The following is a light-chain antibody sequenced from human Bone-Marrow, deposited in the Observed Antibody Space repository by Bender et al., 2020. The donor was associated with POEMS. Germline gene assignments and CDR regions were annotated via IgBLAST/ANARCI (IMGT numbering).Light chain of an antibody. CDR2: DDS. Sequence: SYVLTQAPSVSVAPGQTARITCGGNNIADRSVNWYQQKPGQAPVLVVYDDSDRPSGIPERFSGSNSGNTATLTISRVEAGDEADYYCQVWDSSLVHRVFGGGTKLTVL. V-gene: IGLV3-21*02. J-gene: IGLJ3*02. CDR1: NIADRS. CDR3: QVWDSSLVHRV.